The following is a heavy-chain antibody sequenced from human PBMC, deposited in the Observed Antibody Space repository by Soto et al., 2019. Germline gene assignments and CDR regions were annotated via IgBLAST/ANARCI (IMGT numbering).Heavy chain of an antibody. J-gene: IGHJ4*02. CDR1: GGSFTSNNW. Sequence: KTSETLSLTCAVSGGSFTSNNWWTWVRQPPGQGLEWIGEIYRTGSTNYNPSLESRVTISLDKSENQFSLKVTSLTAADTAVYYCESRDPGTSVDYWGQGTLVTVSS. CDR2: IYRTGST. D-gene: IGHD1-7*01. CDR3: ESRDPGTSVDY. V-gene: IGHV4-4*02.